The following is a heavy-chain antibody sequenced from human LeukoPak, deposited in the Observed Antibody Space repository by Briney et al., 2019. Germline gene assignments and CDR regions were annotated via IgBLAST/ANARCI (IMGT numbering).Heavy chain of an antibody. V-gene: IGHV3-21*01. CDR2: ISTSGSDV. Sequence: GGSLRPSCAASGFAFRSYVVNWVRQAPGKGLEWVSSISTSGSDVNYADSVKGRFTVSRDNAKSSLYLEMNSLTAEDTAAYYCARRTAAGPFDYWGQGTLVTVSS. J-gene: IGHJ4*02. D-gene: IGHD6-13*01. CDR1: GFAFRSYV. CDR3: ARRTAAGPFDY.